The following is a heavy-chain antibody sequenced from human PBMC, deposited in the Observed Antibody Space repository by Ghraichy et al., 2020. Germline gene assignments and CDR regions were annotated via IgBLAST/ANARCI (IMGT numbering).Heavy chain of an antibody. D-gene: IGHD4-17*01. CDR1: GGSISSSSYY. J-gene: IGHJ4*02. V-gene: IGHV4-39*01. Sequence: SETLSLTCTVSGGSISSSSYYWGWIRQPPGKGLEWIGSIYYSGSTYYNPSLKSRVTISVDTSKNQFSLKLSSVTAADTAVYYCARGPYGDYVDYWGQGTLVTVSS. CDR2: IYYSGST. CDR3: ARGPYGDYVDY.